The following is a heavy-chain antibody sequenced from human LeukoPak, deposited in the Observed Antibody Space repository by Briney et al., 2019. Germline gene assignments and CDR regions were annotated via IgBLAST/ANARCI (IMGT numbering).Heavy chain of an antibody. D-gene: IGHD3-3*01. J-gene: IGHJ4*02. CDR2: ISSSGSTI. V-gene: IGHV3-11*04. CDR1: GFTVSSNY. CDR3: ARVWSYSPDY. Sequence: GGSPRLSCAASGFTVSSNYMSWVRQAPGKGLEWVSYISSSGSTIYYADSVKGRSTISRDNAKNSLYLQMNSLRAEDTAVYYCARVWSYSPDYWGQGTLVTVSS.